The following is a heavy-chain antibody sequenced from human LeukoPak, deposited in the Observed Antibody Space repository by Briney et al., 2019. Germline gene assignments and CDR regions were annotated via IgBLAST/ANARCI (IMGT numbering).Heavy chain of an antibody. CDR1: GFTFSSYG. D-gene: IGHD3-22*01. J-gene: IGHJ4*02. CDR3: AKDKMGSGYYYFDY. V-gene: IGHV3-30*18. Sequence: GRSLRLSCAASGFTFSSYGMHWVRQAPGKGLEWVAVISYDGSNKYYADSVKGRFTISRDNAKNSLYLQMNSLRAEDTAFYYCAKDKMGSGYYYFDYWGQGTLVTVSS. CDR2: ISYDGSNK.